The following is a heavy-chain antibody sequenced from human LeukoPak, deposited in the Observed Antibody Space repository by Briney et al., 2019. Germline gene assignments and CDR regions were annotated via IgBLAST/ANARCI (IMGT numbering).Heavy chain of an antibody. J-gene: IGHJ4*02. CDR3: ARRSSRVRGVISPFDY. Sequence: PSETLSHTCTVSGRSLSSSSYYWGWIRQPPGKGLEWIGSIYYSGSTYYNPSLKSRVTISVYTSKNQFSLKLSSVTAADTAVYYCARRSSRVRGVISPFDYWGQGTLVTVSS. CDR1: GRSLSSSSYY. CDR2: IYYSGST. V-gene: IGHV4-39*01. D-gene: IGHD3-10*01.